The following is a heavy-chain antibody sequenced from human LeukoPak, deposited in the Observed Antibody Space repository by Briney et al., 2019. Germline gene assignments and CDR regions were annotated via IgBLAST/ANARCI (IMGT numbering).Heavy chain of an antibody. CDR1: GGTFSSYA. V-gene: IGHV1-69*04. J-gene: IGHJ3*01. Sequence: SVKVSCKASGGTFSSYAISWVRQAPGQGLEWMGRIIPILGIANYAQKFQGRVTITADKSTSTAYMELSSLRSEDTAVYYSARERHPLDYGGNSAPGIGWGQGTMVTVSS. D-gene: IGHD4-17*01. CDR2: IIPILGIA. CDR3: ARERHPLDYGGNSAPGIG.